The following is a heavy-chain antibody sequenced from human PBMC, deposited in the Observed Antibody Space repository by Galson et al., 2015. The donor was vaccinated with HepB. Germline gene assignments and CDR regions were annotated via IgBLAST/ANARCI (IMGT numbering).Heavy chain of an antibody. Sequence: SLRLSCAASGFTFRNYAMHWVRQAPGKGLDFVSAISGNGDITYYADSVKGRFSISRDNSKNIVYFQMTSLRPADTAVYYCAKVNYGSGSYDDYWGQGTLLTVSS. V-gene: IGHV3-64D*06. D-gene: IGHD3-10*01. CDR2: ISGNGDIT. CDR3: AKVNYGSGSYDDY. CDR1: GFTFRNYA. J-gene: IGHJ4*02.